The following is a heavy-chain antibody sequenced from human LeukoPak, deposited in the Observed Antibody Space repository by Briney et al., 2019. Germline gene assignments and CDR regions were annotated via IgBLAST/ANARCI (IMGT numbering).Heavy chain of an antibody. CDR3: AKGDCSSTSCSFDY. J-gene: IGHJ4*02. V-gene: IGHV3-23*01. Sequence: GGSLRLSCAASEFTLSSFWMSWVRQAPGKGLEWVSAISGSGGSTYYADSVKGRFTISRDNSKNTLYLQMNSLRAEDTAVYYCAKGDCSSTSCSFDYWGQGTLVTVSS. CDR2: ISGSGGST. D-gene: IGHD2-2*01. CDR1: EFTLSSFW.